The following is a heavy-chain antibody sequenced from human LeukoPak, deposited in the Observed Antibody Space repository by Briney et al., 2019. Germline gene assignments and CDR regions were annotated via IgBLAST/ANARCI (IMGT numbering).Heavy chain of an antibody. CDR3: ATDSSNFYGMDV. J-gene: IGHJ6*02. CDR1: GGSVNSGSYF. Sequence: PSETLSLTCTVSGGSVNSGSYFWSWIRQPPGKGLEWIGYIQNSARTNYNPSLESRVTISVDSSKDQFSLRLSSVTAADTAVYYCATDSSNFYGMDVWGQGTTVTVSS. D-gene: IGHD4-11*01. CDR2: IQNSART. V-gene: IGHV4-61*01.